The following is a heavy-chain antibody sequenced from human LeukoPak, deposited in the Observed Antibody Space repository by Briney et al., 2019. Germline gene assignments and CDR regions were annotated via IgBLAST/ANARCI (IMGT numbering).Heavy chain of an antibody. V-gene: IGHV1-2*04. CDR1: GYTFTGQY. CDR3: ARHMTTANNWFDP. CDR2: INPNSGGT. D-gene: IGHD4-17*01. J-gene: IGHJ5*02. Sequence: GASVTVSCKASGYTFTGQYIHWVRQAPGQGLEWMGWINPNSGGTNYEQKFQGWVIMTRDTSISTDYMELSSLRYDDTAVYYCARHMTTANNWFDPWGQGTLVTVSS.